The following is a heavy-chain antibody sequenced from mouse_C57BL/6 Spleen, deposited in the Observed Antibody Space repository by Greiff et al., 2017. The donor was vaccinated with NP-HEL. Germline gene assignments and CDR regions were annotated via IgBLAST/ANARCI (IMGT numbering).Heavy chain of an antibody. CDR3: ARYSSGYYAMDY. J-gene: IGHJ4*01. D-gene: IGHD3-2*02. CDR1: GFTFTDYY. CDR2: IRNKANGYTT. Sequence: DGKLQESGGGLVQPGGSLSLSCAASGFTFTDYYMSWVRQPPGKALEWLGFIRNKANGYTTEYSASVKGRFTISRDNSQSILYLQMNALRAEDSATYYCARYSSGYYAMDYWGQGTSVTVSS. V-gene: IGHV7-3*01.